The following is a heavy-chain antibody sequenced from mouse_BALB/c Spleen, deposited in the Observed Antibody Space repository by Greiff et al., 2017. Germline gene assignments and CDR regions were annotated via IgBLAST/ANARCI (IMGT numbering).Heavy chain of an antibody. CDR2: INPSNGRT. J-gene: IGHJ3*01. Sequence: QVQLQQPGAELVKPGASVKLSCKASGYTFTSYWMHWVKQRPGQGLEWIGEINPSNGRTNYNEKFKSKATLTVDKSSSTAYMQLSSLTSEDSAVYYCARWGLRWFAYWGQGTLVTVSA. CDR1: GYTFTSYW. CDR3: ARWGLRWFAY. D-gene: IGHD2-4*01. V-gene: IGHV1S81*02.